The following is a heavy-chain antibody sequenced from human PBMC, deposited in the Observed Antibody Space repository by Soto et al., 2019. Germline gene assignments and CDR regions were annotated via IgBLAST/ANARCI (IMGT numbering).Heavy chain of an antibody. CDR1: GFTFTTSW. Sequence: EVQLVESGGSLVQPGGSLRLSCAASGFTFTTSWMHWVRQAPEKGLVWVSHINSDGSTTTYADSARGRFTISRDNAKNTLYLQMNSLRVEDTAVYYCARDRDYGMDVWGQGTTVIVSS. CDR2: INSDGSTT. V-gene: IGHV3-74*01. CDR3: ARDRDYGMDV. J-gene: IGHJ6*02. D-gene: IGHD3-10*01.